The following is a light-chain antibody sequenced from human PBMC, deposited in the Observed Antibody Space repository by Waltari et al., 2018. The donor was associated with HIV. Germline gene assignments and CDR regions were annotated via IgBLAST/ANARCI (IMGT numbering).Light chain of an antibody. CDR3: QQSDSYPLT. Sequence: DIQMTQSPSSLSASVGDTITITCRASQSIATHLNWYQQKLGKVPKVLICGASTLQSGAPSRFSGSGSGTHFTLTITNLQPEDFATYFCQQSDSYPLTFTPGTKVDVK. CDR1: QSIATH. CDR2: GAS. V-gene: IGKV1-39*01. J-gene: IGKJ3*01.